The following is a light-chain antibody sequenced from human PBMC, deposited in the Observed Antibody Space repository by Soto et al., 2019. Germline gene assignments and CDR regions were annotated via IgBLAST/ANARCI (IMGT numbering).Light chain of an antibody. CDR1: SSNIENNH. Sequence: QPVLTQPPSASGTPGQRVTISCSGSSSNIENNHVYWYQQLPGTAPKLLIYRNILRPSGVPDRLSGSKSGTSAALAISGLRSEDEADYYCVSWDNSLNAYVFGTGTKVTVL. CDR3: VSWDNSLNAYV. CDR2: RNI. J-gene: IGLJ1*01. V-gene: IGLV1-47*01.